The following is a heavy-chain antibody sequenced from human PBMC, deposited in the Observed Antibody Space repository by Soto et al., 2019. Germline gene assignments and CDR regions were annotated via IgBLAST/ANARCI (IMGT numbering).Heavy chain of an antibody. CDR1: GFTFSSYA. CDR2: ISYDGSNK. CDR3: ARGRWWFGELLAKPV. V-gene: IGHV3-30-3*01. Sequence: QVQLVESGGGVVQPGRSLRLSCAASGFTFSSYAMHWVRQAPGKGLEWVAVISYDGSNKYYADSVKGRFTISRDNSTXTLYLQMNSLRAEDTAVYYCARGRWWFGELLAKPVWGQGTTVTVSS. D-gene: IGHD3-10*01. J-gene: IGHJ6*02.